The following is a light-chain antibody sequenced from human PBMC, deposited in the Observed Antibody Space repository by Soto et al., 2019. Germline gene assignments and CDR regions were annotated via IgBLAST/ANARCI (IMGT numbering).Light chain of an antibody. CDR1: TSDIGAYNY. V-gene: IGLV2-11*01. J-gene: IGLJ2*01. CDR2: GVS. Sequence: QSALTQPRSVSGSPGQSVTISCTGTTSDIGAYNYVSWYQQHPGKAPKLIIYGVSKRPSGVPERFSGSKSDSTASLTISGLQDEDEADYYCCSYAGYYTLLFGGGTTLTVL. CDR3: CSYAGYYTLL.